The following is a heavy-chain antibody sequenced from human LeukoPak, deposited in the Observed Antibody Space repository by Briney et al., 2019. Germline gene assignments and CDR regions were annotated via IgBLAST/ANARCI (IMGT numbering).Heavy chain of an antibody. CDR1: GFTFSSYG. V-gene: IGHV3-33*01. CDR3: ARSSGGSYLVDY. D-gene: IGHD1-26*01. Sequence: PGRSLRLSCAASGFTFSSYGMHWVRQAPGKGLEWVAVIWYDGSNKYNADSVKGRFTISRDNSKNTLYLQMDSLRAEDTAVYYCARSSGGSYLVDYWGQGTLVTVSS. J-gene: IGHJ4*02. CDR2: IWYDGSNK.